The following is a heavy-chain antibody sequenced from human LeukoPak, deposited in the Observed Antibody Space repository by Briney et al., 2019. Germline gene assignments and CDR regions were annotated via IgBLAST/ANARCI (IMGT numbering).Heavy chain of an antibody. J-gene: IGHJ4*02. D-gene: IGHD4-4*01. Sequence: GGSLRLSCAASGFTFSSYWMSWVRQAAGKGLEWVANTKQDGNEKYYVDSVKGRFTISRDNAKNSLYLQMNSLRAEDTAVYYCASQDYSKGDNWGQGTLVTVSS. V-gene: IGHV3-7*01. CDR1: GFTFSSYW. CDR3: ASQDYSKGDN. CDR2: TKQDGNEK.